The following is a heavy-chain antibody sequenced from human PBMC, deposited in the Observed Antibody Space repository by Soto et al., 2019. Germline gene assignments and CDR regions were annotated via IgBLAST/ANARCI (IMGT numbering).Heavy chain of an antibody. Sequence: PSETLSLTCTVSGASISSSDWSWLRQCPGKGLEWVGYIHCSGNSDYEPSLKSRVTISLDSTRSQFCLKMRRMTAADTDVYYCARGYYDSRDQSSPIDLGGKGKMVT. D-gene: IGHD3-22*01. CDR2: IHCSGNS. CDR3: ARGYYDSRDQSSPIDL. CDR1: GASISSSD. V-gene: IGHV4-59*12. J-gene: IGHJ3*01.